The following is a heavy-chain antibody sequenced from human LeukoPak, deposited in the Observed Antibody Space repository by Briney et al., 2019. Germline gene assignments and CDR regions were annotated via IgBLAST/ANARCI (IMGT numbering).Heavy chain of an antibody. CDR1: GYTFTGYY. D-gene: IGHD2-15*01. CDR3: ASELKGYCSGGSCYDY. CDR2: INPNSGGT. Sequence: ASVKVSCKASGYTFTGYYMHWVRQTPGQGLEWMGWINPNSGGTNYAQKFQGRVTMTRDTSISTAYMELSRLRSDETAVYYCASELKGYCSGGSCYDYWGQGTLVTVSS. V-gene: IGHV1-2*02. J-gene: IGHJ4*02.